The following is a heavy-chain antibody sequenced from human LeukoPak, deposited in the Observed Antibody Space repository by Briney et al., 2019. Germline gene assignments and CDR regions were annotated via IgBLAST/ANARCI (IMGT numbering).Heavy chain of an antibody. V-gene: IGHV3-74*01. CDR3: ARGGGYSYGSFDY. D-gene: IGHD5-18*01. Sequence: GGSLRLSCAASGIIFSNYWMHWVRQAPGKGLVWVSRINRDGSSTSYADSVKGRFTISRDNAKNTLYLQMNSLRAEGTAVYYCARGGGYSYGSFDYWGQGTLVTVSS. CDR1: GIIFSNYW. CDR2: INRDGSST. J-gene: IGHJ4*02.